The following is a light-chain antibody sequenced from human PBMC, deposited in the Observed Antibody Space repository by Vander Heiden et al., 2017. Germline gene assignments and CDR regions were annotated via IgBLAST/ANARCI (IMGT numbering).Light chain of an antibody. Sequence: AIRMTQSPSSFSASTGDRVTITCRASQGISSSLAWYQQKPGKAPKLLIYAASTLQSGVPSRFSGSGSGTDFTLTIRCMQSEDFATYYGQQYYRYPFTFGPGTKVDIK. CDR2: AAS. CDR1: QGISSS. J-gene: IGKJ3*01. CDR3: QQYYRYPFT. V-gene: IGKV1-8*01.